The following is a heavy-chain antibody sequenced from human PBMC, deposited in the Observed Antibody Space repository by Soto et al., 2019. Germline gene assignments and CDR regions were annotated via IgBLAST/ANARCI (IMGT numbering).Heavy chain of an antibody. CDR3: ARGEDRSSRRQNRFDP. D-gene: IGHD1-26*01. V-gene: IGHV4-59*01. J-gene: IGHJ5*02. CDR2: LSYSGST. CDR1: GASISSYY. Sequence: SETLSLTCTVVGASISSYYWSWIRQPPGKGLEWIGYLSYSGSTSYNPSLKSRVTMSVDTSKNQMSLKLTSVTAADTAVYFCARGEDRSSRRQNRFDPWGQGILVTVSS.